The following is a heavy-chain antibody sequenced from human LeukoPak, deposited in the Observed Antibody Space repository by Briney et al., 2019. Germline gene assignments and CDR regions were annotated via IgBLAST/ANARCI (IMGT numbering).Heavy chain of an antibody. CDR3: ARERKAMGGNWFDP. CDR2: ISAYNRNT. CDR1: GYTFTSYG. D-gene: IGHD5-18*01. Sequence: ASVKVSCTASGYTFTSYGISWVRQAPGQGLEWMGWISAYNRNTNYAQKLQGRVTMTTDTSTSTAYMELRSLRSDDTAVYYCARERKAMGGNWFDPWGQGTLVTVSS. V-gene: IGHV1-18*01. J-gene: IGHJ5*02.